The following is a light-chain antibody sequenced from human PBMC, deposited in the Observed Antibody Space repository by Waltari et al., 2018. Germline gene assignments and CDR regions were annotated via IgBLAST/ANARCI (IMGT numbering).Light chain of an antibody. Sequence: EIEMTQSPATLSVSPGERATLSCRASQSLGSKLAWSPQKPGQAPRLLIYDAYTRATGIPARFSGSGSGTEFTLTISSLQSDDFAVYHCLQYSHWPPWTFGQGTKVEIK. V-gene: IGKV3-15*01. CDR2: DAY. CDR1: QSLGSK. CDR3: LQYSHWPPWT. J-gene: IGKJ1*01.